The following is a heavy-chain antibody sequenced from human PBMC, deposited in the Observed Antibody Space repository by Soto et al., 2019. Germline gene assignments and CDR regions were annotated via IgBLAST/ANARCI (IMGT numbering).Heavy chain of an antibody. Sequence: QVHLVQSGAEVKKPGASVRVSCKASGYSFTGNSMHWVRQAPGQGLEWMGWINPNKGGTNYAQRFRGWVTMTRDTSVSTAYMHLNRLKSDDTAVYYCVIQRRVVVYWCQGSMVTVSS. CDR3: VIQRRVVVY. V-gene: IGHV1-2*04. CDR1: GYSFTGNS. J-gene: IGHJ4*02. D-gene: IGHD3-3*01. CDR2: INPNKGGT.